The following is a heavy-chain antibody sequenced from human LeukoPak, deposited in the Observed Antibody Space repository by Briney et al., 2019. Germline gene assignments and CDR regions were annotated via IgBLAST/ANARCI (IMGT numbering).Heavy chain of an antibody. J-gene: IGHJ6*02. CDR1: GYTFTGYF. V-gene: IGHV1-2*06. CDR3: ARDNGRIVVVPAAIGSKEYYYYGMDV. D-gene: IGHD2-2*01. CDR2: INPDSGGT. Sequence: ASVKVSCKASGYTFTGYFMHWVRQAPGQGLEWMGRINPDSGGTNYAQKFQGRVTMTRDTSISTAYMELSSLRSEDTAVYYCARDNGRIVVVPAAIGSKEYYYYGMDVWGQGTTVTVSS.